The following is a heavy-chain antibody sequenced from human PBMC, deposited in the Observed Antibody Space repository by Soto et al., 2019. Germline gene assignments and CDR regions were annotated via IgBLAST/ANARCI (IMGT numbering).Heavy chain of an antibody. J-gene: IGHJ6*02. CDR2: IDPSDSYT. D-gene: IGHD2-21*01. Sequence: EVQLVQSGAEVKKPGESLRISCKASGHSFTDYWISWVRQMPGKGLEWMARIDPSDSYTNYSPSFQGNVTISADKSLNTDSLQWSSLKASDSAVYYCARLRLSAGLKGGGYYGMDVWGQGTTVTVSS. CDR1: GHSFTDYW. V-gene: IGHV5-10-1*01. CDR3: ARLRLSAGLKGGGYYGMDV.